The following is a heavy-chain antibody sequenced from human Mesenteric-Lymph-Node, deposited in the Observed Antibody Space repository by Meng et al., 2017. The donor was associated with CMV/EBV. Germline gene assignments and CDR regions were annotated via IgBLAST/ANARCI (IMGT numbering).Heavy chain of an antibody. Sequence: ASVKVSCKASGYTFTSYYMHWVRQAPGQGLEWMGIINPSGGSTSYAQKFQGRVTITADKSTSTAYMELSSLRSEDTAVYYCARDPRYCSSTSCYHSGMDVWGQGTTVTVSS. D-gene: IGHD2-2*01. CDR1: GYTFTSYY. CDR3: ARDPRYCSSTSCYHSGMDV. V-gene: IGHV1-46*01. CDR2: INPSGGST. J-gene: IGHJ6*02.